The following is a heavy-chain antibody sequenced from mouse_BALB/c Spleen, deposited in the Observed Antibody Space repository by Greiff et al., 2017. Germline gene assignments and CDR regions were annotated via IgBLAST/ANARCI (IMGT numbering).Heavy chain of an antibody. Sequence: VQLKESGPELVKPGASVSMSCKASGYTFSSYVMFWVKQKPGQGLEWIGYINPYNDGTKYNEKFNGKATLTSDKSSRTAYMELSSLTSEESAVYYCARGGDTTDPDYWGQGTTRTGSS. CDR2: INPYNDGT. J-gene: IGHJ2*01. CDR1: GYTFSSYV. D-gene: IGHD2-12*01. CDR3: ARGGDTTDPDY. V-gene: IGHV1-14*01.